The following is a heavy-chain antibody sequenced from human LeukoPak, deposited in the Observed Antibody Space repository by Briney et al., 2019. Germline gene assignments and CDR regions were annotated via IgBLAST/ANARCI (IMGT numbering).Heavy chain of an antibody. CDR1: GGSISSSNW. Sequence: SGTLSLTCAVSGGSISSSNWWSWVRQPPGKGLEWIGEIYHSGSTNYNPSLKSRVTISVDKSKNQFSLKLSSVTAADTAVYYCARGFDILTGYNYYYMDVWSKGTTVTVSS. CDR3: ARGFDILTGYNYYYMDV. D-gene: IGHD3-9*01. J-gene: IGHJ6*03. V-gene: IGHV4-4*02. CDR2: IYHSGST.